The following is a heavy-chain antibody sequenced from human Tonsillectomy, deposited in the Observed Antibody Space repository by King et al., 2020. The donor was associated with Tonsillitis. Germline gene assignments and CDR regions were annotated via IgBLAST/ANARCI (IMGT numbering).Heavy chain of an antibody. Sequence: QVQLQESGPGLVKPSETLSLTCTVSGYSISSAYYWGWIRQPPGKGLEWIGIIYHSGSTYYNPSLKNRVTISVDTSKNQFSLNLNSVTAADTAVYYCARDPAFYDFWSGPHWHFDLWGRGTLVTVSS. J-gene: IGHJ2*01. CDR1: GYSISSAYY. V-gene: IGHV4-38-2*02. D-gene: IGHD3-3*01. CDR3: ARDPAFYDFWSGPHWHFDL. CDR2: IYHSGST.